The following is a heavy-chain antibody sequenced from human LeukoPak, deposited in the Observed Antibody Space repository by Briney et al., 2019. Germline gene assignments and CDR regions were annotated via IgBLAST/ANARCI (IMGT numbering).Heavy chain of an antibody. CDR3: ASSKQQLGAFDI. D-gene: IGHD6-13*01. CDR1: GYTFTSYY. Sequence: SVKVSCKASGYTFTSYYMHWVRQAPGQGLEWMGRIIPIFGTANYAQKFQGRVTITTDESTSTAYMELSSLRFDDTAVYYCASSKQQLGAFDIWGQGTMVTVSS. J-gene: IGHJ3*02. CDR2: IIPIFGTA. V-gene: IGHV1-69*05.